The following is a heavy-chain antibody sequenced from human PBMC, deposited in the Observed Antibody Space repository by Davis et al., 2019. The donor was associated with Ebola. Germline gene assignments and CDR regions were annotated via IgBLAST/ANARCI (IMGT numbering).Heavy chain of an antibody. J-gene: IGHJ4*02. CDR1: GGSFSGYY. V-gene: IGHV4-34*01. D-gene: IGHD4-17*01. CDR2: INHSGST. Sequence: SETLSLTCAVYGGSFSGYYWSWIRQPPGKGLEWIGEINHSGSTNYNPSLKSRVTISVDTSKNHFSLKLSSVTAADTAVYYCARETTVTLIDYWGQGTLVTVSS. CDR3: ARETTVTLIDY.